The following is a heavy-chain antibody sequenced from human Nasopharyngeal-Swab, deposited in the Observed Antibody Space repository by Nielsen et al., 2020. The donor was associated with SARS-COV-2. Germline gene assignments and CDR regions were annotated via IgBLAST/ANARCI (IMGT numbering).Heavy chain of an antibody. D-gene: IGHD4-11*01. J-gene: IGHJ5*02. CDR3: ARHVPTVTHAGGDWFDP. CDR2: ISAYNGNT. V-gene: IGHV1-18*01. Sequence: WVRQAPGQGLEWMGWISAYNGNTNYAQKLQGRVTMTTDTSTSTAYMELRSLRSDDTAMYYCARHVPTVTHAGGDWFDPWGQGTLVTVSS.